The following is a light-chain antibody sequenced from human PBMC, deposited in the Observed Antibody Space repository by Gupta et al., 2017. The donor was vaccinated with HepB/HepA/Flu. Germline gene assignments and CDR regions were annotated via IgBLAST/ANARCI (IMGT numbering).Light chain of an antibody. V-gene: IGLV1-40*01. J-gene: IGLJ3*02. CDR3: QSYDSSLSGSV. CDR2: DNN. CDR1: SSNIGSGYD. Sequence: QPVLTQPPAVFGAPGARATISCTGSSSNIGSGYDVHWYQQLPGTAPKLLIYDNNNRPSGVPDRFSGSTSGTSASLAITGLQAEDEADYYCQSYDSSLSGSVFGGGTKLTVL.